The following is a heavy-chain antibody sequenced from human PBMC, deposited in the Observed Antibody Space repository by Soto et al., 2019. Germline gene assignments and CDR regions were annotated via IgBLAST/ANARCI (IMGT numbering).Heavy chain of an antibody. CDR2: VYPGDSDT. J-gene: IGHJ6*02. CDR3: ARGVYNYASFGTDV. D-gene: IGHD3-16*01. V-gene: IGHV5-51*01. CDR1: GYTFTTQW. Sequence: PGESLKISCKASGYTFTTQWIAWVRQMPGKGLEWMGIVYPGDSDTRYSPSFQGQVTISADKSINTAHMQWSSLKASDAATYYCARGVYNYASFGTDVWGQGTTVTVSS.